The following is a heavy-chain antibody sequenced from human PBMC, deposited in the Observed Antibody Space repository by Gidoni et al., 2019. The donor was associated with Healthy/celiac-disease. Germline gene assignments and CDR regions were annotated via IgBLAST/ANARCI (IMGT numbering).Heavy chain of an antibody. J-gene: IGHJ4*02. CDR3: AKANLANKVGGYFDY. D-gene: IGHD3-16*01. Sequence: EVQLLESGGGLVQPGGSLRLSCAASGFPFSSYAMSWVRQAPGKGLEWVSAISGSGGSTYYADSVKGRFTISRDNSKNTLYLQMNSLRAEDTAVYYCAKANLANKVGGYFDYWGQGTLVTVSS. V-gene: IGHV3-23*01. CDR1: GFPFSSYA. CDR2: ISGSGGST.